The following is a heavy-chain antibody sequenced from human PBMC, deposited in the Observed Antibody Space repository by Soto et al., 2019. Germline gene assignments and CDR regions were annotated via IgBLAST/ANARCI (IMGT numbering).Heavy chain of an antibody. Sequence: EVQLVESGGGLVQPGGSLTLSCAASGFTIASYWMNWVRQAPGKGLEWVANIKKDGSARTYVDSVRGRFTISRDTAKSSLYLEMNSLSADYTAVYYCVRALTKADNLWGQGTLVTVSS. D-gene: IGHD2-15*01. J-gene: IGHJ4*02. CDR1: GFTIASYW. V-gene: IGHV3-7*01. CDR2: IKKDGSAR. CDR3: VRALTKADNL.